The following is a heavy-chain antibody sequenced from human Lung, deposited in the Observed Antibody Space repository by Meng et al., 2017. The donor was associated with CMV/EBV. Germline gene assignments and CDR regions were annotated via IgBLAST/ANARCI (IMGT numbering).Heavy chain of an antibody. V-gene: IGHV3-23*01. J-gene: IGHJ4*02. CDR1: GFTFGSYA. CDR3: AKDRHTSSAPYYFDS. CDR2: ISGNGYST. Sequence: GGSXRLSCAASGFTFGSYAMTWVRQAPGKGLQWVSSISGNGYSTYYADSVKGRFTISRDNSNNTLFLQMNSLRADDTAVYYCAKDRHTSSAPYYFDSWGQGXLVTVSS.